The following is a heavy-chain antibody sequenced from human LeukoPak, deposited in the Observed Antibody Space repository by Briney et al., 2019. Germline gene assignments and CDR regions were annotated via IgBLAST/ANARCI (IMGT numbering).Heavy chain of an antibody. D-gene: IGHD3-3*01. V-gene: IGHV4-30-4*01. CDR2: IYYSGST. CDR1: GGSISSGDYY. CDR3: ARCLKTGDYDFWSGYSWFVP. Sequence: PSETLSLTCTVSGGSISSGDYYWSWIRQPPGKGLEWIGYIYYSGSTYYNPSLKSRVTISVDTSKNQFSLKLSSVTAADTAVYYCARCLKTGDYDFWSGYSWFVPWGQGTLVTVSS. J-gene: IGHJ5*02.